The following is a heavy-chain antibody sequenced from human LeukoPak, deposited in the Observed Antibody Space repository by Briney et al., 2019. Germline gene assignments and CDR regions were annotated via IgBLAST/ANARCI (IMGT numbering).Heavy chain of an antibody. Sequence: ASVKVSCKASGGXFSSYAISWVRQAPGQGLEWMGRIIPILGIANYAQKFQGRVTITADKSTSTAYMELSSLRSEDTAVYYCARWGDSFDYWGQGTLVTVSS. J-gene: IGHJ4*02. CDR1: GGXFSSYA. CDR3: ARWGDSFDY. V-gene: IGHV1-69*04. D-gene: IGHD2-21*02. CDR2: IIPILGIA.